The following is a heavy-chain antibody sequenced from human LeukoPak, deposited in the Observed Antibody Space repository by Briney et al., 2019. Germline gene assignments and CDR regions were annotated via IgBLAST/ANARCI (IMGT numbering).Heavy chain of an antibody. CDR1: GGSISSDY. CDR3: ARLASLSTIAHRGRTWVDP. CDR2: IYYSGST. J-gene: IGHJ5*02. V-gene: IGHV4-59*01. D-gene: IGHD4/OR15-4a*01. Sequence: SETLSLTCTVSGGSISSDYWSWIRQPPGKGLEWIGYIYYSGSTNYNPSLESRVTISVDTSKNQFSLKLSSVTAADTAVYYCARLASLSTIAHRGRTWVDPWGQGTLVTVSS.